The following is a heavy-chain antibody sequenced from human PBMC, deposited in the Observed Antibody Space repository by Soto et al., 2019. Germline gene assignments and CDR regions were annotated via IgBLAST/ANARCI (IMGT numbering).Heavy chain of an antibody. CDR2: ISGSGGST. V-gene: IGHV3-23*01. CDR1: GFTFSSYA. CDR3: AKNLGYCSSTSCYMDFDY. D-gene: IGHD2-2*02. Sequence: GGSLRLSCAASGFTFSSYAMSWVRQAPGKGLEWVSAISGSGGSTYYADSVKGRFTISRDNSKNTLYLQMNSLRAEDTAVYYCAKNLGYCSSTSCYMDFDYWGQGTLVTVS. J-gene: IGHJ4*02.